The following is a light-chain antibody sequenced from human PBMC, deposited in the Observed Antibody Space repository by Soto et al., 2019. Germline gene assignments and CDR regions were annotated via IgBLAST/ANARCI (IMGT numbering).Light chain of an antibody. CDR3: QQYYDWPIT. J-gene: IGKJ5*01. CDR1: QSVSSN. Sequence: EVVLTQSPATLSVSPGERATLSGRASQSVSSNLAWYQQKPGQAPRLLIYAASTRAAGIPARFSGSGSGTDFTLTISSLQSEDFAVYYCQQYYDWPITFGQGTRLEI. CDR2: AAS. V-gene: IGKV3-15*01.